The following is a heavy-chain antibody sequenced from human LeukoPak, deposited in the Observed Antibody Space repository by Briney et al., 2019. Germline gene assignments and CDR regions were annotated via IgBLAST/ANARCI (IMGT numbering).Heavy chain of an antibody. D-gene: IGHD6-19*01. CDR1: GFTFSSYA. Sequence: GGSLRLSCAASGFTFSSYAMSWVRQAPGKGLEWVSVISGSGSSTYYADSVKGRFTISRDNSKNTLYLQMDSLRAEDTAVYYCAKDRGGGWYFDYWGQGSLVTVSS. J-gene: IGHJ4*02. CDR2: ISGSGSST. V-gene: IGHV3-23*01. CDR3: AKDRGGGWYFDY.